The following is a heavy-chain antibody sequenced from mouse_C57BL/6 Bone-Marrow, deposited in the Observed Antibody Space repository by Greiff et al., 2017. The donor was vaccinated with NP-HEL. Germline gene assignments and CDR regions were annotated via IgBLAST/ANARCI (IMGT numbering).Heavy chain of an antibody. D-gene: IGHD3-2*02. CDR1: GYTFTDYE. J-gene: IGHJ2*01. CDR3: TRWEAQATFDY. V-gene: IGHV1-15*01. Sequence: VQLQQSGAELVRPWASVTLSCKASGYTFTDYEMHWVKQTPVHGLEWIGAIDPETGGTAYNQKFKGKAILTADKSSSTAYMELRSLTSEDSAVYYCTRWEAQATFDYWGQGTTLTVSS. CDR2: IDPETGGT.